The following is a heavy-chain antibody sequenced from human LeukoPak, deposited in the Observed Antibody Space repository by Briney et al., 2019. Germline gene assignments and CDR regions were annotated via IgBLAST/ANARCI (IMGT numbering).Heavy chain of an antibody. CDR2: IYPGDSDS. J-gene: IGHJ4*02. V-gene: IGHV5-51*01. D-gene: IGHD3-22*01. CDR1: GYSFTSYW. CDR3: ARRRHSSGPSHY. Sequence: RPGESLKISCKGSGYSFTSYWIAWVRQMPGKGLEWMGVIYPGDSDSRYSPSFQGQVTISADKSISTAYLQWSSLKASDTAMYYCARRRHSSGPSHYWGQGTLVTVSS.